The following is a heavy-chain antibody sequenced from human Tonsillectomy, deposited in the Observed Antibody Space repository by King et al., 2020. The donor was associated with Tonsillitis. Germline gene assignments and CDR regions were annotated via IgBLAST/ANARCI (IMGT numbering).Heavy chain of an antibody. CDR3: ARAMGRTYYYGMDV. Sequence: VQLQESGPGLVKPSQTLSLTCTVSGCSISRGGYYWSWIRQPPGKGLEWIGYIYYSGSTYSNPSLNSRVAMSVDTSNNQFSLKLSSVTAADTAVYYCARAMGRTYYYGMDVWGQGTTVTVSS. D-gene: IGHD5-18*01. J-gene: IGHJ6*02. CDR1: GCSISRGGYY. CDR2: IYYSGST. V-gene: IGHV4-31*03.